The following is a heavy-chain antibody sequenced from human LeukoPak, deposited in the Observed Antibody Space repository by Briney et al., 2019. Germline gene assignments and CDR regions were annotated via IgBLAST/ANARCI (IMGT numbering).Heavy chain of an antibody. CDR3: ARGHRYYSSSGSYLRRDSWFDP. J-gene: IGHJ5*02. D-gene: IGHD3-10*01. V-gene: IGHV1-3*03. CDR1: GYTFTNYY. Sequence: ASVKVSCKASGYTFTNYYMHWVRQAPGQRLEWMGWINAGNGNTKYSQEFQGRVTITRDTSASTAYMELSSLRSEDMAVYYCARGHRYYSSSGSYLRRDSWFDPWGQGTLVTVSS. CDR2: INAGNGNT.